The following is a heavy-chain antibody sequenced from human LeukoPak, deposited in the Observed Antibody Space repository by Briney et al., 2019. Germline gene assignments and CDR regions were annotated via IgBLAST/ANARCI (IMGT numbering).Heavy chain of an antibody. Sequence: SETLSLTCTVSGYSISTGYYWDWIRQPAGKGLEWIGRIYTSGSTNYNPSLKSRVTMSVDTSKNQFSLKLSSVTAADTAVYYCARGAGAPNDYWGQGTLVTVSS. J-gene: IGHJ4*02. V-gene: IGHV4-4*07. CDR2: IYTSGST. D-gene: IGHD4/OR15-4a*01. CDR3: ARGAGAPNDY. CDR1: GYSISTGYY.